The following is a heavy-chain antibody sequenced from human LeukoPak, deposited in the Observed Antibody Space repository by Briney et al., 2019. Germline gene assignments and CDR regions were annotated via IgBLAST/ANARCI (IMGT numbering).Heavy chain of an antibody. J-gene: IGHJ4*03. V-gene: IGHV6-1*01. CDR3: ARTRDGYNEY. D-gene: IGHD5-24*01. CDR2: TYYRSKWYN. Sequence: SQTLSLTCAISGDSVSSNSAAWHWITQSPSSGLEWLGRTYYRSKWYNDYAVSVKSRITISPDTSKNQFSLQLNSVTPEDTAVYYCARTRDGYNEYWGQGTLVTVSS. CDR1: GDSVSSNSAA.